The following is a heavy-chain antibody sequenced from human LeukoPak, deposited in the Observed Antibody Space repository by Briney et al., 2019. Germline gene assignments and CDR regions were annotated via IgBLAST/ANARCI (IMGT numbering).Heavy chain of an antibody. CDR2: ITIDGSST. V-gene: IGHV3-74*03. CDR3: TRDRFYAMDA. J-gene: IGHJ6*02. Sequence: GGSLRLSCAASGFTFSNAWMSWVRQAPGKGLVWVSRITIDGSSTAYADFVKGRFTISRDSARNTLYLQMNSLRAEDTAVYYCTRDRFYAMDAWGQGTTVTV. CDR1: GFTFSNAW.